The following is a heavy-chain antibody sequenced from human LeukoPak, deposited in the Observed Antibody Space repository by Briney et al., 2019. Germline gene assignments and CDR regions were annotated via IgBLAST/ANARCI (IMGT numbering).Heavy chain of an antibody. CDR2: INNSGITI. V-gene: IGHV3-11*01. CDR1: GFTFSDYY. Sequence: GGSLRLSCAASGFTFSDYYMSWIRQAPGKGLEWVSYINNSGITIYYADSVKGRFTISRDNAKNSLYLQMNSLRPEDTAVYYCAKEAGYSSSCPDYWGQGTLVTVSS. CDR3: AKEAGYSSSCPDY. D-gene: IGHD6-13*01. J-gene: IGHJ4*02.